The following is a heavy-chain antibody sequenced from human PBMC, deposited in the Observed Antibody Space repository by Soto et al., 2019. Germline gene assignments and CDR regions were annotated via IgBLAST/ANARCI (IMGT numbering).Heavy chain of an antibody. D-gene: IGHD6-19*01. CDR2: INHSGST. CDR1: GGSFSGYY. Sequence: QVQLQQWGAGLLKPSETLSLTCAVYGGSFSGYYWSWIRQPPGKGLEWIGEINHSGSTNYNPSLKSRVTISVDTSKNQFSLKLSSVIAADTAVYYCARLAGYSSGWYESDYWGQGTLVTVSS. J-gene: IGHJ4*02. V-gene: IGHV4-34*01. CDR3: ARLAGYSSGWYESDY.